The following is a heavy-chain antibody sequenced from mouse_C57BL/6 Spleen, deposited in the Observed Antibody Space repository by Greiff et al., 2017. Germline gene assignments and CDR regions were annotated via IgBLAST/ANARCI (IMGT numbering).Heavy chain of an antibody. CDR2: IDPEDGET. CDR1: GFNIKDYY. CDR3: ARSSTVPHWYVDV. D-gene: IGHD1-1*01. V-gene: IGHV14-2*01. J-gene: IGHJ1*03. Sequence: EVQLQQSGAELVKPGASVKLSCTASGFNIKDYYMHWVKQRTEQGLEWIGRIDPEDGETKYAPKFPGKATITADTSSNTAYLQLSSLTSEDTAVYYCARSSTVPHWYVDVWGTGTTVTVSS.